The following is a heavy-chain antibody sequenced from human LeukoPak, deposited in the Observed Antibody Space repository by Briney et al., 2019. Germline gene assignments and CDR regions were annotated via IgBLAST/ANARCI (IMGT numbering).Heavy chain of an antibody. J-gene: IGHJ4*02. V-gene: IGHV1-46*01. Sequence: ASVKVSCKASGYTFTSYYMRWVRQAPGQGLEWMGIINPSGGSTSYAQKFQGRVTMTRDTSTSTVYMELSSLRSEDTAVYYCARITGTTGDDYWGQGTLVTVSS. CDR3: ARITGTTGDDY. D-gene: IGHD1-7*01. CDR2: INPSGGST. CDR1: GYTFTSYY.